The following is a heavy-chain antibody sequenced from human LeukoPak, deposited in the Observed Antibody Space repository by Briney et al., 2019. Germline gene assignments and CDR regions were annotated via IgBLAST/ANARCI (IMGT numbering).Heavy chain of an antibody. CDR3: PRGAVTTPIFDY. Sequence: SVTVSCTASGGTFSSYSFSGVRRAPGQEVEWMGGIIPNLGIANYDQKFQSRVTITADKSTNQAYLELSSLRSEDTAVYYCPRGAVTTPIFDYPGERKPVTVSP. CDR2: IIPNLGIA. V-gene: IGHV1-69*10. D-gene: IGHD4-17*01. J-gene: IGHJ4*02. CDR1: GGTFSSYS.